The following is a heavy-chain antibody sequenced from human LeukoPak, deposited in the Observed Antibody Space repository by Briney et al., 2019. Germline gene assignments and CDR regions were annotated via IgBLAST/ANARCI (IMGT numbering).Heavy chain of an antibody. Sequence: GRPLRLSCAASGFTFDDYAMHWARQAPGKGLEWVSGISWNSGSIGYADSVKGRFTISRDNAKNSLYLQMNSLRAEDTALYYCAKDMTSGYSSSVKDYWGQGTLVTVSS. J-gene: IGHJ4*02. D-gene: IGHD6-6*01. CDR1: GFTFDDYA. CDR3: AKDMTSGYSSSVKDY. V-gene: IGHV3-9*01. CDR2: ISWNSGSI.